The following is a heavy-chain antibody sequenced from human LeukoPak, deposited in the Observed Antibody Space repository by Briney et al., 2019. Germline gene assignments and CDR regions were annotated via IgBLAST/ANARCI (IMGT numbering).Heavy chain of an antibody. D-gene: IGHD5-18*01. CDR2: ISGSGGNS. CDR1: GFTFSNYG. J-gene: IGHJ3*02. V-gene: IGHV3-23*01. Sequence: PGGSLRLSCAASGFTFSNYGMSWVRQAPGKGLEWVSTISGSGGNSYYADSVKGRFTISRDNSKNTLYLQMNSLRAEDTAVYYCAKDRVRWIQLWFESRDDAFDIWGQGTMVTVSS. CDR3: AKDRVRWIQLWFESRDDAFDI.